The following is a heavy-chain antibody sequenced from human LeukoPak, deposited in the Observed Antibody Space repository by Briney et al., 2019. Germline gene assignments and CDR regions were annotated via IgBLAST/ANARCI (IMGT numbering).Heavy chain of an antibody. V-gene: IGHV3-53*04. D-gene: IGHD6-6*01. J-gene: IGHJ6*02. CDR2: IYSGDSG. CDR3: ARSAARLRYYYAMDV. CDR1: GFSVSNTY. Sequence: GGSLRLSCAASGFSVSNTYMSWVRQAPGKGLEWVSDIYSGDSGVSTYYAVKGRFTISRHNSKNTLYLQMSSLRAEDTAVYFCARSAARLRYYYAMDVWGQGTTVTVCS.